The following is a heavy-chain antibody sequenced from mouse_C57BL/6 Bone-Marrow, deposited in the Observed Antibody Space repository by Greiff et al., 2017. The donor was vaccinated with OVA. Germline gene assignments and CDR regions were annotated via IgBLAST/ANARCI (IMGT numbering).Heavy chain of an antibody. Sequence: DVKLQESGPGLVKPSPSLSLTCSVTGYSITSGYFWNWIRQFPGNILEWMDYISYDGSNNYNPTLKNQISITRDTSKNQFFLKWKSVTTEDTATYYSARDGYYEDWGQGTTLTVSS. V-gene: IGHV3-6*01. J-gene: IGHJ2*01. CDR1: GYSITSGYF. D-gene: IGHD2-3*01. CDR2: ISYDGSN. CDR3: ARDGYYED.